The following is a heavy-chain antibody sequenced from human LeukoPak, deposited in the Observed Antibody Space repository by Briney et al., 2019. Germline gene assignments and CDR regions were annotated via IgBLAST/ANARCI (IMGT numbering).Heavy chain of an antibody. D-gene: IGHD6-13*01. J-gene: IGHJ4*02. CDR1: GFTFGSPW. CDR3: ARYTRPIDY. Sequence: GGSLRLSCAASGFTFGSPWMSWVRQAPGKGLEWVATIKADGSGAYYVDSVKGRFTISRDNAKNSLYLQMNSLRAEDTAVYFCARYTRPIDYWGQGTLVTVSS. V-gene: IGHV3-7*05. CDR2: IKADGSGA.